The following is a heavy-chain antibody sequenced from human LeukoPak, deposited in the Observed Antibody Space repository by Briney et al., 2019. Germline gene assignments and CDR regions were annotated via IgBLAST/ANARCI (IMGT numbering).Heavy chain of an antibody. CDR1: GASISSDC. CDR2: YHCRDT. CDR3: ARGQGWLPDH. Sequence: WETLCLTCTVSGASISSDCWIWIRQTPGKGPEWIGYHCRDTGYIPSRKSRVSISVDTSKNQFSLKLNSISTADTAVYYCARGQGWLPDHWGQGTLVTVSS. J-gene: IGHJ4*02. V-gene: IGHV4-59*01. D-gene: IGHD6-19*01.